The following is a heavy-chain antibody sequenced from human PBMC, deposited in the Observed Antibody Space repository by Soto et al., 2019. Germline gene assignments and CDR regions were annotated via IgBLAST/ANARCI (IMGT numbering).Heavy chain of an antibody. J-gene: IGHJ5*02. CDR1: GYTFTSYS. CDR3: ARDQKWYYDFWSGYVSWFDP. CDR2: INAGNGNT. Sequence: ASVKVSCKSSGYTFTSYSIHWVRQAPGQRLECMGWINAGNGNTKYSQKFQGRVTTTRDTSASTAYMELSSLRSEDTAVYYCARDQKWYYDFWSGYVSWFDPWGQGTLVTVSS. D-gene: IGHD3-3*01. V-gene: IGHV1-3*01.